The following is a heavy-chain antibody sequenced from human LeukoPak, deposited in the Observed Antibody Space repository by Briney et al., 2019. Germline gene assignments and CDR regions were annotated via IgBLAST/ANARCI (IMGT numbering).Heavy chain of an antibody. D-gene: IGHD3-9*01. CDR2: IIPNSGGT. Sequence: ASVKVSCKASGYTFTDYYMHWLRQTPGQGLEWMGWIIPNSGGTEYAQKFQGRVTMTRDTSISTFYMELTRLTSDDTAVYYCARRYHDILTGYRTENWFAPWGQRTLVTVSA. CDR3: ARRYHDILTGYRTENWFAP. J-gene: IGHJ5*02. V-gene: IGHV1-2*02. CDR1: GYTFTDYY.